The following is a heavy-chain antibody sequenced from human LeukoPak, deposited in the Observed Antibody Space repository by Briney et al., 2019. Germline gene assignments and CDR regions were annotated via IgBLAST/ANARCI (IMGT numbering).Heavy chain of an antibody. D-gene: IGHD2-2*01. J-gene: IGHJ4*02. CDR3: ARSIPAGNRR. CDR2: ISSSGSTI. CDR1: GFTFSDYY. V-gene: IGHV3-11*01. Sequence: TGGSLRLSCAASGFTFSDYYMSWIRQAPGKGLEWDSYISSSGSTIDYADSVKGRFTISRDNAKNSLYLQMNSLRAEDTAVYYCARSIPAGNRRWGQGTLVTVSS.